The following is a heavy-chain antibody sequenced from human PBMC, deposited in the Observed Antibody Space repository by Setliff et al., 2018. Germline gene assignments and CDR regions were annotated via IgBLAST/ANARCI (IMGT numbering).Heavy chain of an antibody. D-gene: IGHD4-4*01. CDR2: IIPVFRSA. CDR3: ARDTHINYNNPQVGWFDP. Sequence: ASVKVSCKASGGTFRTDGFNWVRQAPGQGLEWMGRIIPVFRSAKYAQKFQDRVAITADESTSTAYMELRSLTSEDTAMYYCARDTHINYNNPQVGWFDPWGQGTQVTVSS. CDR1: GGTFRTDG. J-gene: IGHJ5*02. V-gene: IGHV1-69*13.